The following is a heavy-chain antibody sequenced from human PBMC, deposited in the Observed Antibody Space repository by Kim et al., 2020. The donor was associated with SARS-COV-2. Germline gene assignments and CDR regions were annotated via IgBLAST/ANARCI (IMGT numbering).Heavy chain of an antibody. V-gene: IGHV1-46*01. J-gene: IGHJ4*02. CDR3: ARGLGLRYFDWLLDCPY. CDR1: GYTFTSYY. D-gene: IGHD3-9*01. Sequence: ASVKVSCKASGYTFTSYYMHWVRQAPGQGLEWMGIINPSGGSTSYAQKFQGRVTMTRDTSTSTVYMELSSLRSEDTAVYYCARGLGLRYFDWLLDCPYWGQGTLVTVSS. CDR2: INPSGGST.